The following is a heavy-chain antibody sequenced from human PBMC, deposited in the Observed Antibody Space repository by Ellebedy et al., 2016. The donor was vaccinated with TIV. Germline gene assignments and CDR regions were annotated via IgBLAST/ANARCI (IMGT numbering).Heavy chain of an antibody. J-gene: IGHJ4*02. D-gene: IGHD5-24*01. CDR2: ISYDGSNK. CDR1: GFTFSSYG. V-gene: IGHV3-30*03. Sequence: GGSLRLSCAASGFTFSSYGMHWVRQAPGKGLEWAAVISYDGSNKYYADSVKGRFTISRDNSKNTLYLQMNSLRAEDTAVYYCARESTDGYNYVAPCDYWGQGTLVTVSS. CDR3: ARESTDGYNYVAPCDY.